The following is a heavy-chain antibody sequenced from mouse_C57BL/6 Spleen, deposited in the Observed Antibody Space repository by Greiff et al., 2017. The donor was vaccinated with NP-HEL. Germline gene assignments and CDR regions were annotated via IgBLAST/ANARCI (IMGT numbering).Heavy chain of an antibody. V-gene: IGHV5-17*01. CDR3: AITTVVADWYCDV. J-gene: IGHJ1*03. Sequence: EVKVIESGGGLVKPGGSLKLSCAASGFTFSDYGMHWVRQAPEKGLAWVAYISSGSSTIYYAATVKGRFTISRDNAKNTLFLQMTSLRSEDTAMYYCAITTVVADWYCDVWGTGTTVTVSS. CDR1: GFTFSDYG. CDR2: ISSGSSTI. D-gene: IGHD1-1*01.